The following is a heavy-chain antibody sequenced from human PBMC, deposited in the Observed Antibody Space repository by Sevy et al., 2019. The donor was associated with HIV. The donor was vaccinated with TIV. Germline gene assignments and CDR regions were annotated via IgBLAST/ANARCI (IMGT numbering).Heavy chain of an antibody. CDR3: AKGLAMIVVVELVDY. CDR1: GFTFSSYA. Sequence: GGSLRLSCAASGFTFSSYAMSWVRQAPGKGLEWVSAISGSGGSTYYADSVKGRFTISRDNSKNTLYLKMNSLRAEDTAVYYCAKGLAMIVVVELVDYWGQGTLVTVSS. V-gene: IGHV3-23*01. J-gene: IGHJ4*02. CDR2: ISGSGGST. D-gene: IGHD3-22*01.